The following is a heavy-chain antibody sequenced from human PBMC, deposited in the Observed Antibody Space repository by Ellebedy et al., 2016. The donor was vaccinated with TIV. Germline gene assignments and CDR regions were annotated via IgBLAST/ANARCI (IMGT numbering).Heavy chain of an antibody. V-gene: IGHV4-39*01. CDR1: GGSISSSSYY. Sequence: SETLSLTXTVSGGSISSSSYYRGWIRQPPGKGLEWIGSIYYSGSTYYNPSLKSRVTISEDTSKNQFSLKLSSVTAADTAVYYCARHYYLYYMDVWGKGTTVTVSS. J-gene: IGHJ6*03. CDR2: IYYSGST. CDR3: ARHYYLYYMDV. D-gene: IGHD3-10*01.